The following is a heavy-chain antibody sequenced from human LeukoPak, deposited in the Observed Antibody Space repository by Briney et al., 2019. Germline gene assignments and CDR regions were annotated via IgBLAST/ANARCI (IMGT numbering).Heavy chain of an antibody. D-gene: IGHD1-1*01. V-gene: IGHV3-23*01. CDR3: AKGKPPTGRGWDY. J-gene: IGHJ4*02. CDR1: GLTFSNFW. CDR2: ISGSGGST. Sequence: GGSLRLSCEASGLTFSNFWMTWLRQAPGKGLEWVSAISGSGGSTYYADSVKGRFTISRDNSKNTLYLQMNSLRAEDTAVYYCAKGKPPTGRGWDYWGQGTLVTVSS.